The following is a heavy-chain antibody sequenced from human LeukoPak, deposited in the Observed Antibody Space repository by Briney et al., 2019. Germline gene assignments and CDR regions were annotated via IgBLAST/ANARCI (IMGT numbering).Heavy chain of an antibody. D-gene: IGHD5-12*01. Sequence: GGSLRLSCAASEFPFSSYVMHWVRQVPGKGLVWVSRISHDGRSRTYADSVKGRFTISRDNSKNTLYLQMNSLRAEDTAVYYCARERGPRAVATILHWGQGTLVTVSS. CDR1: EFPFSSYV. CDR3: ARERGPRAVATILH. V-gene: IGHV3-74*03. CDR2: ISHDGRSR. J-gene: IGHJ4*02.